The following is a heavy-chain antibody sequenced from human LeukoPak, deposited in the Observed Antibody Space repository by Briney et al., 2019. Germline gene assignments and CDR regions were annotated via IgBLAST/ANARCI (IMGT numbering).Heavy chain of an antibody. J-gene: IGHJ6*03. Sequence: GGSLRLSCAASGFTFSSYAMHWVRQAPGKGLEWVAVISYDGSNKYYADSVKGRFTISRDNSKNTLYLQMNSLRAEDTAVYYCARAPGGYCSSTSCSLLGYYYMDGWGKGTTVTVSS. CDR3: ARAPGGYCSSTSCSLLGYYYMDG. D-gene: IGHD2-2*01. V-gene: IGHV3-30*04. CDR1: GFTFSSYA. CDR2: ISYDGSNK.